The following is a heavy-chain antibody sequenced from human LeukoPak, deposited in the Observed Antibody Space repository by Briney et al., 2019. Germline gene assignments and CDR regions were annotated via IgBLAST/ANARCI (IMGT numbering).Heavy chain of an antibody. Sequence: PRGSLRLSCSVSGLTFSSSDMHWVRQAPGKALEYVSAITFHGRDTYYADSVNGRFTISRDNSKDTLYLQMSNLRPEDTAIYYCVKVGISTYDHWGQGTMLTVSS. CDR2: ITFHGRDT. J-gene: IGHJ4*02. CDR3: VKVGISTYDH. D-gene: IGHD2/OR15-2a*01. V-gene: IGHV3-64D*06. CDR1: GLTFSSSD.